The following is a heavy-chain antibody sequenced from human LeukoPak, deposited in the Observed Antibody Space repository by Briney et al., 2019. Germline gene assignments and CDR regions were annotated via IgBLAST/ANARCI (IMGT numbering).Heavy chain of an antibody. CDR3: ARLGEPREIMITFGGVIVNPYYYYYYMDV. CDR2: MSSGGST. D-gene: IGHD3-16*02. V-gene: IGHV4-4*07. J-gene: IGHJ6*03. CDR1: GGSISSFY. Sequence: SETLSLTCTVSGGSISSFYWSWIRQPAGKGLEWIGSMSSGGSTFYNPSLKSRVTISVDTSKNQFSLKLSSVTAADTAVYYCARLGEPREIMITFGGVIVNPYYYYYYMDVWGKGTTVTISS.